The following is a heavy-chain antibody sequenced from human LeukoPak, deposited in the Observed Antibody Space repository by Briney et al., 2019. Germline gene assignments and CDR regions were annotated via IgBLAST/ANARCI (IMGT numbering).Heavy chain of an antibody. CDR3: GKHDSISDY. Sequence: PGGSLRLSCAASGFIFSTYVMHWVRQAPGKGLEWVAFIRSDGSDKSYAGSVMGRFTISRDNSKNTLYLQMNTLTAEDTAVYYCGKHDSISDYWGQGTLVTVSS. CDR2: IRSDGSDK. D-gene: IGHD3-22*01. J-gene: IGHJ4*02. CDR1: GFIFSTYV. V-gene: IGHV3-30*02.